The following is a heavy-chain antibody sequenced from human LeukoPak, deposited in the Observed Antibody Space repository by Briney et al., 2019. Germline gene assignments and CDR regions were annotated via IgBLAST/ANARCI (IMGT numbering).Heavy chain of an antibody. CDR2: ISSSSSYI. CDR1: GFTFSSYS. J-gene: IGHJ4*02. D-gene: IGHD6-13*01. Sequence: GGSLRLCCAASGFTFSSYSMNCVRQAPGKGLEWVSSISSSSSYIYYADSVKGRFTISRDNAKNSLYLQMNSLRAEDTAVYYCARGAGSSWYLGYYFDYWGQGTLVTVSS. V-gene: IGHV3-21*01. CDR3: ARGAGSSWYLGYYFDY.